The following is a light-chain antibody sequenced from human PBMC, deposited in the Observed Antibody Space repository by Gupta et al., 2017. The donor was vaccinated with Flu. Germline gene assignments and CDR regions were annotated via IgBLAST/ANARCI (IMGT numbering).Light chain of an antibody. J-gene: IGKJ4*01. CDR3: QQDGSSPLT. CDR1: QSVSSSY. CDR2: DAS. V-gene: IGKV3D-20*01. Sequence: EIVLTHSPATLSLSPGERATLSCGASQSVSSSYLACYQQKPGLAPRLLIYDASSRATGIPDRFSGSGCGTDFTLTISILDPEDFAVYYCQQDGSSPLTFGGGTKVEIK.